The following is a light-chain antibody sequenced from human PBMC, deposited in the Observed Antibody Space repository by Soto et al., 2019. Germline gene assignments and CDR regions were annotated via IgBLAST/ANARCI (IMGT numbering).Light chain of an antibody. CDR1: QSIGTS. CDR2: TAS. V-gene: IGKV3D-15*01. Sequence: ETVMTQSPATLSVSPGERVTLSCRASQSIGTSLAWYQQRPGQAPRLLIYTASIRPTGTPVRFSGIGSGTDFTLTINSLQSEDFVIYYCHQYYAWPLTFGGGTKVEIK. CDR3: HQYYAWPLT. J-gene: IGKJ4*01.